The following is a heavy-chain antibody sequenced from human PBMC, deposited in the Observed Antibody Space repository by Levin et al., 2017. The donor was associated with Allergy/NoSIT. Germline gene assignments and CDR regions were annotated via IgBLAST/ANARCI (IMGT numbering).Heavy chain of an antibody. J-gene: IGHJ4*02. CDR3: ARATSSWYPIDY. D-gene: IGHD6-13*01. CDR2: ISSSSSSM. Sequence: LSLTCAASGFTLSSYEMNWVRQAPGKGLEWISYISSSSSSMYYVDSVKGRFTISRDNAKNSLYLQMHSLRAEETAVYFCARATSSWYPIDYWGQGTLVTVSS. CDR1: GFTLSSYE. V-gene: IGHV3-48*03.